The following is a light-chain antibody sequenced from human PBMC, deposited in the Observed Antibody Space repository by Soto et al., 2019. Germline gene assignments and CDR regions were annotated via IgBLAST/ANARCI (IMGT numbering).Light chain of an antibody. J-gene: IGKJ4*01. Sequence: EIVLTQSPGTLSLSPGERATLSCRASQSIYINSLAWYQHKPGQTPRLLIYDTSTRATGVPTRFSGSRSGAEFTLTINSLQSEDFAVYYCQPYNNWPLTFGGGTKVDIK. CDR3: QPYNNWPLT. CDR1: QSIYIN. V-gene: IGKV3-15*01. CDR2: DTS.